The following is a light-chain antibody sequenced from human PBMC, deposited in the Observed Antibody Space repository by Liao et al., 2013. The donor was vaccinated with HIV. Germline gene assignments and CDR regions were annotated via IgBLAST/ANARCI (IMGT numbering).Light chain of an antibody. CDR2: QDF. Sequence: SYELTQPPSVSVSPGQTASITCSGDKLGDKYASWYQQKPGQSPVLVIYQDFQRPSGIPERFSGSNSGNTATLTISGTQVVDEADYYCQAWDTTRGVFGGGTKLTVL. CDR1: KLGDKY. CDR3: QAWDTTRGV. V-gene: IGLV3-1*01. J-gene: IGLJ2*01.